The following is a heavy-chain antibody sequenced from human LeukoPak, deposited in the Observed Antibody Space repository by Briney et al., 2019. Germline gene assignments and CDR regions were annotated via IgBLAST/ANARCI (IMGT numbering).Heavy chain of an antibody. CDR2: ISGSGGST. Sequence: GGSLRLSCAASGFTFSSYAMSWVRQAPVKGLEWVSAISGSGGSTYYADSVKGRFTISRDNSKNTLYLQMNSLRAEDTAVYYCAKGMYYYGSGSQYFDYWGQGTLVTVSS. D-gene: IGHD3-10*01. CDR1: GFTFSSYA. J-gene: IGHJ4*02. V-gene: IGHV3-23*01. CDR3: AKGMYYYGSGSQYFDY.